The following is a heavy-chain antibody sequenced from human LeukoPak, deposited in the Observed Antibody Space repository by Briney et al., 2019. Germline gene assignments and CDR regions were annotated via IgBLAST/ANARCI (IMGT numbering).Heavy chain of an antibody. D-gene: IGHD2-8*01. J-gene: IGHJ4*02. V-gene: IGHV3-30*18. CDR3: AKNGGEVGDFDY. Sequence: PGRSLRLSCAASGFTFSSYGMHWVRQAPGKGLEWVALISYDGSNEYYGDSAKGRFTISRDNSKNTLYLQMNSLRAEDTAVYYCAKNGGEVGDFDYWGQGTLVTVSS. CDR1: GFTFSSYG. CDR2: ISYDGSNE.